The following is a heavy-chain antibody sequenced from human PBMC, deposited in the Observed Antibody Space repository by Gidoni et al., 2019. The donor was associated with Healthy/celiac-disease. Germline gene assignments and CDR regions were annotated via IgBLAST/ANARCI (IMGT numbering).Heavy chain of an antibody. J-gene: IGHJ6*03. CDR3: ARDRWYYYDSSGYSDYYYYMDV. Sequence: EVQLVESGGGLVQLGGSLRLSCAASGFTFSSYSMNWVRQAPGKGLEWVSYISSSSSTIYYADSVKGRFTISRDNAKNSLYLQMNSLRDEDTAVYYCARDRWYYYDSSGYSDYYYYMDVWGKGTTVTVSS. CDR2: ISSSSSTI. D-gene: IGHD3-22*01. V-gene: IGHV3-48*02. CDR1: GFTFSSYS.